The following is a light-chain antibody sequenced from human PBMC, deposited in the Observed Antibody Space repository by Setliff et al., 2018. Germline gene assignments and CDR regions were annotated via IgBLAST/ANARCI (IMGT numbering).Light chain of an antibody. CDR3: QQYDWSPT. V-gene: IGKV3-20*01. Sequence: SPDTLSLSPGEGATLSCRASQSLRYGHLAWYQKKLGQAPRLLLYGASSRATGISDRFSGSGSGTDFTLTISRLEPEDFAVYYCQQYDWSPTFGQGTRLEIK. CDR1: QSLRYGH. CDR2: GAS. J-gene: IGKJ5*01.